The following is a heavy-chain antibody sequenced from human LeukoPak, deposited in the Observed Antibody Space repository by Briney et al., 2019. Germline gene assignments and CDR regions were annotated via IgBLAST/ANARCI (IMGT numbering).Heavy chain of an antibody. Sequence: GGSLTLSCAASGFTFSSYAMSWVRQAPAKGLEWVSASCGSGGSTYYADSVKDRFIISSHNSKSRLFLQMNSLRAEDTAVYCCASLLGATSYWGQGTLVTVSS. V-gene: IGHV3-23*01. CDR3: ASLLGATSY. D-gene: IGHD1-26*01. CDR1: GFTFSSYA. J-gene: IGHJ4*02. CDR2: SCGSGGST.